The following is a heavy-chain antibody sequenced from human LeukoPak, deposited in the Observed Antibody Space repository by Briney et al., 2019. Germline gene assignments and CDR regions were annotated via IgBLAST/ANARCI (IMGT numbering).Heavy chain of an antibody. V-gene: IGHV3-23*01. Sequence: GGSLRLSCAASGFTFSSYAMSWVRQAPGKGLEWVSAISGSGGSTYYADSVKGRFTISRDNSKNTLYLQMNSLRAEDTAVYYCAREGGIAARPYYYYYGMDVWGQGTTVTVSS. CDR3: AREGGIAARPYYYYYGMDV. D-gene: IGHD6-6*01. J-gene: IGHJ6*02. CDR1: GFTFSSYA. CDR2: ISGSGGST.